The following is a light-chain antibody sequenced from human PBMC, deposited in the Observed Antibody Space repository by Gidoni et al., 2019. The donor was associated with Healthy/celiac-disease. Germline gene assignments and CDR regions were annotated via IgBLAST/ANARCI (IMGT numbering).Light chain of an antibody. J-gene: IGLJ2*01. CDR1: SSNLGSNY. V-gene: IGLV1-47*01. CDR3: AAWDDSLSGFVV. CDR2: RNN. Sequence: QSVLTQPPSASGPPVQRVTISCSGSSSNLGSNYVYWYQQLPGTAPKLLIYRNNQRPSGVPDRFSGSKSGTSASLAISGLRSEDEADYYCAAWDDSLSGFVVFGGGTKLTVL.